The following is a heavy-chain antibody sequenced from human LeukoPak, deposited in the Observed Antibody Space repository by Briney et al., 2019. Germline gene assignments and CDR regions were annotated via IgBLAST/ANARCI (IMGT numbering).Heavy chain of an antibody. Sequence: PSETLSLTCAVSGGSISIGGYSWSWIRQPPGKGLEWIGYIYHSGSTYYNPSLKSRVTISVDRSKNQFSLKLSSVTAADTAVYYCARGVVVPAAKYFDLWGRGTLVTVSS. CDR3: ARGVVVPAAKYFDL. CDR1: GGSISIGGYS. D-gene: IGHD2-2*01. J-gene: IGHJ2*01. CDR2: IYHSGST. V-gene: IGHV4-30-2*01.